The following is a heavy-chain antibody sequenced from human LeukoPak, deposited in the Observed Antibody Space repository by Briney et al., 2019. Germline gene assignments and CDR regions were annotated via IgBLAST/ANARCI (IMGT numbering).Heavy chain of an antibody. J-gene: IGHJ5*02. V-gene: IGHV4-39*07. Sequence: PSQTLSLTCAVSGGSISSGGYYWSWIRQPPGKGLEWIGSIYYSGSTYYNPSLKSRVTISVDTSKNQFSLKLSSVTAADTAVYYCARVAEGYWFDPWGQGTLVTVSS. CDR3: ARVAEGYWFDP. CDR1: GGSISSGGYY. CDR2: IYYSGST.